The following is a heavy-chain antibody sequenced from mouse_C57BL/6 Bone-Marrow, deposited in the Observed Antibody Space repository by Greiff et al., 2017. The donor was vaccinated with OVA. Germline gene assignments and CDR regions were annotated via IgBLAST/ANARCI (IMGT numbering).Heavy chain of an antibody. CDR3: AREENGYYGFAY. CDR2: ISNGGGST. J-gene: IGHJ3*01. D-gene: IGHD2-3*01. CDR1: GFTFSDYY. Sequence: EVQVVESGGGLVQPGGSLKLSCAASGFTFSDYYMYWVRQTPEKRLEWVAYISNGGGSTYYPDTVKGRFTISRDNAKNTLYLQMSRLKSEDTAMYYCAREENGYYGFAYWGQGTLVTVSA. V-gene: IGHV5-12*01.